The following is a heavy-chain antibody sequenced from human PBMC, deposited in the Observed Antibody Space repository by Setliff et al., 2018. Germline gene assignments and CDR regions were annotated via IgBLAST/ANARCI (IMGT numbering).Heavy chain of an antibody. CDR3: ARDRGAIFVPYYYMDV. CDR1: GGSISSSSYY. V-gene: IGHV4-39*02. D-gene: IGHD3-3*01. J-gene: IGHJ6*03. CDR2: IYHSGST. Sequence: PSETLSLTCTVSGGSISSSSYYWSWIRQPPGKGLEWIGEIYHSGSTNYNPSLKSRVTISVDTSKNQFSLKLGSVTAADTAVYYCARDRGAIFVPYYYMDVWGKGTTVTVSS.